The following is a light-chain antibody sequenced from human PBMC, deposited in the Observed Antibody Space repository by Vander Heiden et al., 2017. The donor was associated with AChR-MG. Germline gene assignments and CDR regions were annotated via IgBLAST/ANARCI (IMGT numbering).Light chain of an antibody. J-gene: IGKJ2*01. CDR3: QRHGGSQSYI. CDR2: GAS. Sequence: EIVLTQSPGTLSLSPGERAILSCRASQSDSYNSLVWYQQKPGQAPRLLIYGASSRATGIPDRFSGNGYGTEFTLTVTRREPEDFAVYYCQRHGGSQSYIYGQGTKLEL. V-gene: IGKV3-20*01. CDR1: QSDSYNS.